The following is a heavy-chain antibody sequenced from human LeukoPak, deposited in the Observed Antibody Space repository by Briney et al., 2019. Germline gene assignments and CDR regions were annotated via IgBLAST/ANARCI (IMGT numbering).Heavy chain of an antibody. V-gene: IGHV3-23*01. D-gene: IGHD3-22*01. Sequence: GGSLRLSCAASDFTFSTYGMSWVRQAPGKGPEWVSSISGGGGSTYYADSVKGRFTISRDNSKNTLYLQMNSLRAEDTAVYYCAKISYYYDSSGYYLDYFDFWGQGTLVTVSS. CDR3: AKISYYYDSSGYYLDYFDF. CDR2: ISGGGGST. CDR1: DFTFSTYG. J-gene: IGHJ4*02.